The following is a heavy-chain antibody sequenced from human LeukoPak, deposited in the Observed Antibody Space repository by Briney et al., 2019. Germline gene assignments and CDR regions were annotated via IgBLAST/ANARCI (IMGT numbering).Heavy chain of an antibody. CDR2: ITRVSTYT. Sequence: GGSLRLSCAASGFTFSDFAMNWVRQAPGKGLEWVSSITRVSTYTYYSESVQGRFTISRDNHKNSLYLHINSLRGVESGLYYCTRDRNDYGDPDAFDIWGQGTVVTVSS. V-gene: IGHV3-21*01. D-gene: IGHD4-17*01. CDR3: TRDRNDYGDPDAFDI. J-gene: IGHJ3*02. CDR1: GFTFSDFA.